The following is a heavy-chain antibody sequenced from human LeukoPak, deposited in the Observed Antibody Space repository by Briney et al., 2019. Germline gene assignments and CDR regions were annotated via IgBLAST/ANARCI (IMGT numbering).Heavy chain of an antibody. CDR3: ARGSFVVVPAASFDP. D-gene: IGHD2-2*01. V-gene: IGHV1-8*01. CDR1: GYTFTSHD. CDR2: MNPNSGNT. J-gene: IGHJ5*02. Sequence: ASVKVSCKASGYTFTSHDINWVRQATGQGLEWMGWMNPNSGNTGYAQKFQGRVTMTRNTSISTAYMELSSLRSEDTAVYYCARGSFVVVPAASFDPWGQGTLVTVSS.